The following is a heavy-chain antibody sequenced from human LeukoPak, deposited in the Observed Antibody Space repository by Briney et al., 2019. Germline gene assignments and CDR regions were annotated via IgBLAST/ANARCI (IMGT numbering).Heavy chain of an antibody. CDR1: GGSISSSSYY. CDR2: IYYSGST. CDR3: ARLGYYDILTGYYPNWFDP. Sequence: SETLSLTCTVSGGSISSSSYYCGWIRQPPGKGLEWIGSIYYSGSTYYNPSLKSRVTISVDTSKNQFSLKLSSVTAADTAVYYCARLGYYDILTGYYPNWFDPWGQGTLVTVSS. V-gene: IGHV4-39*01. D-gene: IGHD3-9*01. J-gene: IGHJ5*02.